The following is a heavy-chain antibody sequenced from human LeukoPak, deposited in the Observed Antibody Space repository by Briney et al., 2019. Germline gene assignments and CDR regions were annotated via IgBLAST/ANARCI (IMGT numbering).Heavy chain of an antibody. J-gene: IGHJ6*02. CDR1: GYTFSIYG. CDR2: ISAYNGNT. Sequence: ASVKVSFKASGYTFSIYGVTWVRQAPGQGLEWVGCISAYNGNTRYAQKLQDRVTMTTDTSTSTAYMELRSLSSDDTAVYYCARDSGIAAAGFYYYGLDVWGHGTTVTVSS. V-gene: IGHV1-18*04. CDR3: ARDSGIAAAGFYYYGLDV. D-gene: IGHD6-13*01.